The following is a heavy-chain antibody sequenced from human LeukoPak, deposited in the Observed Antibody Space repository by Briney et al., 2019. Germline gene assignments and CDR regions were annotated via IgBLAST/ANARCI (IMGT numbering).Heavy chain of an antibody. D-gene: IGHD3-22*01. CDR2: VWYDGSNT. CDR3: ARDMSYYDSTSDY. CDR1: GFIFSNYG. V-gene: IGHV3-33*01. J-gene: IGHJ4*02. Sequence: GGSLRLSCAASGFIFSNYGMHWVRQAPGKGLEWVAVVWYDGSNTYYEDSVKGRFTISRDNSKNTLYLQMNSLRAEDTAVYYCARDMSYYDSTSDYWGQGTLVTVSS.